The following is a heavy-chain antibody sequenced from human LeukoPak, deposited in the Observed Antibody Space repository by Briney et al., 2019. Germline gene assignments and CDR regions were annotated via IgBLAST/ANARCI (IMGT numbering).Heavy chain of an antibody. V-gene: IGHV4-31*03. J-gene: IGHJ3*02. D-gene: IGHD3-10*01. CDR3: ARGEYYGSGSYNAFDM. CDR2: IYDSGRT. Sequence: KASETLSLTCTGSGGSITSAGYYWSWIRQHPGKGLDWIGYIYDSGRTYYNPSLKSRVTISVDTSKNQFSLKLSSVTAADTAVYYCARGEYYGSGSYNAFDMWGQGTLVTVSS. CDR1: GGSITSAGYY.